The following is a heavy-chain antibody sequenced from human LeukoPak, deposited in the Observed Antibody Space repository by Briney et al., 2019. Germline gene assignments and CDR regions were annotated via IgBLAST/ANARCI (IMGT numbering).Heavy chain of an antibody. Sequence: GGSRRLSCAASGFIPSFYGIHWVRQAPGKGLEWVAVISHDGSNKKYADFVKGRFTISRDNSKNTLFLQINSLRPEDTAVYYCARDGSYSGSGSPSYYWGQGTLVTVSS. J-gene: IGHJ4*02. CDR2: ISHDGSNK. V-gene: IGHV3-30*03. CDR1: GFIPSFYG. D-gene: IGHD3-10*01. CDR3: ARDGSYSGSGSPSYY.